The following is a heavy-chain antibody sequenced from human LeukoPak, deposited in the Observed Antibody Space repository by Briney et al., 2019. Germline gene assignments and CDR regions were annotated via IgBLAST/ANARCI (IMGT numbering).Heavy chain of an antibody. CDR3: TRMTTGHDY. CDR2: INHSGYT. J-gene: IGHJ4*02. Sequence: SETLSLSCAVSGVSFDDYYWAWVRQTPGKGLEWIGEINHSGYTNDSPSLKSRVTLSIDTSRKQFSLNLRSVTVADAGIYYCTRMTTGHDYWGQGTLVTVSS. V-gene: IGHV4-34*01. CDR1: GVSFDDYY. D-gene: IGHD4-17*01.